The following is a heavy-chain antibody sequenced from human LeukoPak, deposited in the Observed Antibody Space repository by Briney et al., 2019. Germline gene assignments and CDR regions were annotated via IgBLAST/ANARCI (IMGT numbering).Heavy chain of an antibody. CDR3: AKETVVVVAATPDAFDI. J-gene: IGHJ3*02. Sequence: PGGSLRLSCAASGFTFSSYAMSGVPQAPGKGLEWVSGISGSGGRTHYAHPAKDRFTVSRDNSKNTLYLQMNSLRAEDTAVYYCAKETVVVVAATPDAFDIWGQGTMVTVSS. D-gene: IGHD2-15*01. CDR1: GFTFSSYA. V-gene: IGHV3-23*01. CDR2: ISGSGGRT.